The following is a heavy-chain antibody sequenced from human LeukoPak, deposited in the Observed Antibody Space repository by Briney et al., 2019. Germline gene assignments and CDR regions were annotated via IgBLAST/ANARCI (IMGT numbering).Heavy chain of an antibody. CDR1: GGSVSSSGYY. V-gene: IGHV4-39*07. J-gene: IGHJ4*02. CDR2: IDYSGDT. D-gene: IGHD1-1*01. Sequence: SETLSLTCTVSGGSVSSSGYYWGWIRQPPGKGLEWIENIDYSGDTYYNPSLKSRVTISVDTSKNQFSLNLRSVTAADTAVYYCVRLLSATGNFDFWGQGALVTVPS. CDR3: VRLLSATGNFDF.